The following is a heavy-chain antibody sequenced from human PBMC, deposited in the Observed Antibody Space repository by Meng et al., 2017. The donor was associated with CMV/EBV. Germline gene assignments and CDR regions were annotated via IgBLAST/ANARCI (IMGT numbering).Heavy chain of an antibody. CDR3: AKVGRDYSSSSCYTGYYGRDV. D-gene: IGHD2-2*02. J-gene: IGHJ6*02. V-gene: IGHV3-9*01. CDR2: ITRNSGSI. CDR1: GFTFAAYA. Sequence: GGSLRLSCVASGFTFAAYAMRWVRQAPGKGLEWVSGITRNSGSIDYADSVKGRFTISRDNANNSLYLQMNSLRAEDTALYYCAKVGRDYSSSSCYTGYYGRDVWGQGTTVTVSS.